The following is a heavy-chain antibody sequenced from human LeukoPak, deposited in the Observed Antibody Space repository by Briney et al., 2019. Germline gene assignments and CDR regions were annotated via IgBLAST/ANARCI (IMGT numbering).Heavy chain of an antibody. CDR2: TYTSGRT. Sequence: PSETLSLTCTVSGGSISSYYWSWIRQPAGKGLEWIGRTYTSGRTNYNPSLKSRVTMSVDASKNQFSLKLSSVTAADTAVYYCAREGLRVGSGSYDADDADHSYYSYMDVWGKGTTVTISS. D-gene: IGHD3-10*01. V-gene: IGHV4-4*07. J-gene: IGHJ6*03. CDR3: AREGLRVGSGSYDADDADHSYYSYMDV. CDR1: GGSISSYY.